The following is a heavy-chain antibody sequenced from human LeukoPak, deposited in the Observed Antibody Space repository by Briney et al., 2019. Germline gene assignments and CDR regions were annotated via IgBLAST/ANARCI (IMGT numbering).Heavy chain of an antibody. V-gene: IGHV3-48*03. CDR1: GFTFSSYE. CDR3: AREPLRGEPFDY. Sequence: GGSLRLSCAASGFTFSSYEMNWVRQAPGKGLERVSYISSSGSTIYYADSVKGRFTISRDNAKNSLYLQMNSLRAEDTAVYYCAREPLRGEPFDYWGQGTLVTVSS. J-gene: IGHJ4*02. CDR2: ISSSGSTI. D-gene: IGHD3-10*01.